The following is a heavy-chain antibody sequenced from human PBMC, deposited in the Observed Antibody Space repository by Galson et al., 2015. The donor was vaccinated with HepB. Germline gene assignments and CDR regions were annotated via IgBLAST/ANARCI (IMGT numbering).Heavy chain of an antibody. CDR2: IYTSGST. CDR3: ARGSTYYYESSGYFATGPQEY. J-gene: IGHJ4*02. CDR1: GGSITSRSYY. Sequence: TLSLTCTVSGGSITSRSYYWSWIRQPAGKGPVWIGRIYTSGSTNYSPSLKSRVTMSVDTSKNQVSLKLSSVTAVDTAVYYCARGSTYYYESSGYFATGPQEYWGQGTLVTVSS. V-gene: IGHV4-61*02. D-gene: IGHD3-22*01.